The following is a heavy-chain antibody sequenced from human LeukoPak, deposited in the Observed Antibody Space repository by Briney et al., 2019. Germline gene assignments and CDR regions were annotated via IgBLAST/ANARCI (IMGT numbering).Heavy chain of an antibody. D-gene: IGHD3-10*01. CDR3: ARHSSGYYYYYYMDV. J-gene: IGHJ6*03. CDR1: GGTFSSYA. CDR2: IIPIFGTA. V-gene: IGHV1-69*13. Sequence: SVRVSCKASGGTFSSYAISWVRQAPGQGLEWMGGIIPIFGTANYAQKFQGRVTITADESTSTAYMELSSLRSEDTAVYYCARHSSGYYYYYYMDVWGKGTTVTVSS.